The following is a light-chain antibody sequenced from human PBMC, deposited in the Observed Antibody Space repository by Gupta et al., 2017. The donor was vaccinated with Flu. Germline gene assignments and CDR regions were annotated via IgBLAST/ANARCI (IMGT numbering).Light chain of an antibody. CDR1: SSDVGAYSY. V-gene: IGLV2-11*01. J-gene: IGLJ3*02. CDR3: SSYAGRYTVV. CDR2: DVS. Sequence: SVTISCTGTSSDVGAYSYVSWHQQYPDKAPTLMIYDVSHRPSGVPDRFSGSESGNTASLTISGLQTEDEADYYCSSYAGRYTVVFGGGTSLTVL.